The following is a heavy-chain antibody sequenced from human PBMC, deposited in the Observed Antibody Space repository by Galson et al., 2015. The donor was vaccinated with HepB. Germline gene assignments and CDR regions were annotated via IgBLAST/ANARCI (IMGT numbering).Heavy chain of an antibody. CDR1: GYTSTGYY. D-gene: IGHD4-23*01. V-gene: IGHV1-2*06. CDR2: INPRTGGT. CDR3: AKERGNGACYFSN. J-gene: IGHJ4*02. Sequence: SVKVSCKASGYTSTGYYIHWVRQAPGQGLEWMGRINPRTGGTNYAQTFQGRVTMTRDTSITTAYMELSGLRSDDTAVYYCAKERGNGACYFSNWGQGALVTVSS.